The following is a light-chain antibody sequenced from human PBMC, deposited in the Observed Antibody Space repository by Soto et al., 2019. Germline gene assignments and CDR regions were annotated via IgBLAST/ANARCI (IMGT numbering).Light chain of an antibody. CDR1: QSINNL. CDR3: QQCNSYPWT. V-gene: IGKV1-5*01. CDR2: DAS. J-gene: IGKJ1*01. Sequence: DVQMTQSPSTLSASVGDRVTITCLASQSINNLLAWYQQKPGKAPKFLIYDASSLESGVPSRFSGSGSGTEFTLTISSLQPDDFATYYCQQCNSYPWTFGQGTKVDIK.